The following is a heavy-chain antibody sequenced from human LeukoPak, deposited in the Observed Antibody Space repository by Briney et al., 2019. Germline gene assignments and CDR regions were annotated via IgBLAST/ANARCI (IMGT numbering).Heavy chain of an antibody. CDR2: INPSGGST. V-gene: IGHV1-46*01. CDR1: GYTFTSYY. CDR3: ARPTYGSGSFDYYFDY. Sequence: ASVKVSCKASGYTFTSYYMHWVRQAPGQGLEWMGIINPSGGSTSYAQKFQGRVTMTRDTSTSTVYMELSSLRSEDTAVYYCARPTYGSGSFDYYFDYWGQGTLVTVSS. J-gene: IGHJ4*02. D-gene: IGHD3-10*01.